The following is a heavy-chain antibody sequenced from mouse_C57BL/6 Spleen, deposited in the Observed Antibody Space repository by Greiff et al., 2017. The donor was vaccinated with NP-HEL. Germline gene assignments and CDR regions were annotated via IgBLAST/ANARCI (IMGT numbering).Heavy chain of an antibody. CDR3: ARRDGYYVGWYFDV. J-gene: IGHJ1*03. CDR2: IYPGDGDT. D-gene: IGHD2-3*01. V-gene: IGHV1-80*01. CDR1: GYAFSSYW. Sequence: VKLMESGAELVKPGASVKISCKASGYAFSSYWMNWVKQRPGKGLEWIGQIYPGDGDTNYNGKFKGKATLTADKSSSTAYMQLSSLTSEDSAVYFCARRDGYYVGWYFDVWGTGTTVTVSS.